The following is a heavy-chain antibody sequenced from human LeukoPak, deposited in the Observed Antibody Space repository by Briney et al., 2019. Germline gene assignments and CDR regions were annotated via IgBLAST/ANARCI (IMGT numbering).Heavy chain of an antibody. CDR2: IYYSGST. Sequence: SETLSLTCTVSGGSISSYYWNWIRQPPGKGLEWIGYIYYSGSTNYNPSPKSRVTISVDTSKNQFSLKLSSVTAADTAVYYCARTGYCSGGSCWFDPWGQGTLVTVSS. D-gene: IGHD2-15*01. CDR1: GGSISSYY. CDR3: ARTGYCSGGSCWFDP. J-gene: IGHJ5*02. V-gene: IGHV4-59*01.